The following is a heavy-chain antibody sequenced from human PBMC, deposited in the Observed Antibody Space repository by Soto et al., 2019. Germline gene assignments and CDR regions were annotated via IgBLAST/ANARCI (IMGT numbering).Heavy chain of an antibody. Sequence: GGSLRLSCAASGFTFSDHYVDWVRQAPGKGLEWVGRTRNKANSYTTEYAASVKGRFTISRDDSKNSLYLQMNSLKTEDTAVYYCARSAAAGTWGYYYYYYMDVWGKGTTVTSP. CDR1: GFTFSDHY. D-gene: IGHD6-13*01. CDR3: ARSAAAGTWGYYYYYYMDV. J-gene: IGHJ6*03. CDR2: TRNKANSYTT. V-gene: IGHV3-72*01.